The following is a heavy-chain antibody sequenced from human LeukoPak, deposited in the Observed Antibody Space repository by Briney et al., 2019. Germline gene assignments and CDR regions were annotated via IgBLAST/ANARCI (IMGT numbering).Heavy chain of an antibody. CDR3: ARGPFPI. J-gene: IGHJ3*02. CDR1: GGSFSGYY. V-gene: IGHV4-34*09. CDR2: INHSGST. Sequence: SETLSLTCAVYGGSFSGYYWSWIRQPPGKGLEWIGEINHSGSTNYNPSLKSRVTISVDTSKNQFSLKLSSVTAADTAVYYCARGPFPIWGQGTMVTVSS.